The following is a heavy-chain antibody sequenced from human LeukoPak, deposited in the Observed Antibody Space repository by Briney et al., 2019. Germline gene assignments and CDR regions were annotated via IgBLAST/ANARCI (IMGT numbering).Heavy chain of an antibody. CDR1: GLTFSNAW. CDR2: IKRKTDGGTT. Sequence: PGGSLRLSCAASGLTFSNAWMSWVRQAPGRGLEWVGRIKRKTDGGTTDYAAAVKGRFTISRDDSKNTLYLQMNSLKTEDTAVYYCTTDVIVVVPAAMIHDAFDIWGQGTMVTVSS. J-gene: IGHJ3*02. CDR3: TTDVIVVVPAAMIHDAFDI. D-gene: IGHD2-2*01. V-gene: IGHV3-15*01.